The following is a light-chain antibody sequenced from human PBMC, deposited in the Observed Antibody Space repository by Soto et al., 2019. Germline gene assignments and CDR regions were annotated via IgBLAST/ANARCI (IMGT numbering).Light chain of an antibody. Sequence: DIAMTQSPSTLSASVGDRVTITCRASQSVSSRLAWYQQKPGKAPKLLIYKASTLESGVTSRFSGSGSGTEFTLTISSLQPDDFAAYYCQQYNSYSWTFGQGTKVEIK. CDR3: QQYNSYSWT. CDR1: QSVSSR. CDR2: KAS. J-gene: IGKJ1*01. V-gene: IGKV1-5*03.